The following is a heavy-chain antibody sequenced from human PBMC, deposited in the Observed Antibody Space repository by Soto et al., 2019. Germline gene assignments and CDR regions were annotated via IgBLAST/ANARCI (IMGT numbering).Heavy chain of an antibody. CDR1: GFNFHWYW. CDR3: ARDTGYGAGNSVKHDIDY. Sequence: EVQLVESGVGLVQPGGSLRLSCAASGFNFHWYWMSWVRQAPGKGLEWLATIKTDASEKKYVDSVKGRFTMSRDNAKKSLYLQMDSLRTEDTAVYYWARDTGYGAGNSVKHDIDYSGNGTLVTVSS. V-gene: IGHV3-7*01. D-gene: IGHD3-10*01. J-gene: IGHJ4*01. CDR2: IKTDASEK.